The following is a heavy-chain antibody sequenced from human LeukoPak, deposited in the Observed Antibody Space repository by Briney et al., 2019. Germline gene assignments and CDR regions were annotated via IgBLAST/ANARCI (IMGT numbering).Heavy chain of an antibody. Sequence: GTSLRLSCAASGFTFRNLGMHWVRQAPGKGLEWVAVIWYDGSNKYYADSVKGRFTISRDNSKNTLYLQMNSLRSEDTAVYYCARIKYSSGFRGWFDPWGQGTLVTVSS. CDR3: ARIKYSSGFRGWFDP. CDR2: IWYDGSNK. CDR1: GFTFRNLG. V-gene: IGHV3-33*01. D-gene: IGHD6-19*01. J-gene: IGHJ5*02.